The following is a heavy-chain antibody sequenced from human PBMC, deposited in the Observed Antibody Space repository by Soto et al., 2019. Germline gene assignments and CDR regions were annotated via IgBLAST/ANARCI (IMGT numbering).Heavy chain of an antibody. Sequence: ASVKVSCKASGDTFGRFTINWVRQAPGQGLEWMGGIIPIFGTANYAQKFQGRVTITADESTSTAYMELSSLRSEDTAVYYCARSGYIVVSMDVWGQGTTVTVSS. D-gene: IGHD2-15*01. J-gene: IGHJ6*02. CDR3: ARSGYIVVSMDV. CDR2: IIPIFGTA. CDR1: GDTFGRFT. V-gene: IGHV1-69*13.